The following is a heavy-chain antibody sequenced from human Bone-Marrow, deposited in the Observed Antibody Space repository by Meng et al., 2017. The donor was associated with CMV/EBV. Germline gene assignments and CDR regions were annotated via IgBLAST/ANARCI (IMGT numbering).Heavy chain of an antibody. Sequence: GGSLRLSCVGSGFTFSSYAMNWVRQAPGKGLEWVSVISVSTTFTSYADSVQGRFTISRDNAKNSLYLQMNSRRAEDTAVYYCARSSSSWGGVFDYWGQGTLVTVSS. V-gene: IGHV3-21*01. CDR3: ARSSSSWGGVFDY. CDR1: GFTFSSYA. CDR2: ISVSTTFT. J-gene: IGHJ4*02. D-gene: IGHD6-13*01.